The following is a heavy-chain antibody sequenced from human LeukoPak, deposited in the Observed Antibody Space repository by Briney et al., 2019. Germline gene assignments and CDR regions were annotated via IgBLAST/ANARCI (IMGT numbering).Heavy chain of an antibody. V-gene: IGHV1-24*01. J-gene: IGHJ4*02. Sequence: GASVKVSCKVSGYTLSEISMYWVRQAPGKGLEWMGGIDREDGQTIYAQKFQGRVTMTEDTSTDTAYMEVSRLTSEDTAFYYCATVGYSYGAFDYWGQGTLATVSS. CDR1: GYTLSEIS. D-gene: IGHD5-18*01. CDR2: IDREDGQT. CDR3: ATVGYSYGAFDY.